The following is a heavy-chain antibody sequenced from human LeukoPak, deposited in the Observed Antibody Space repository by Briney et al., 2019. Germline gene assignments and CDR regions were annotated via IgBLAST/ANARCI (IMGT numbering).Heavy chain of an antibody. Sequence: SETLSLTCTVSGGSISSSSYYWGWIRQPPGKGLEWIGSIYYSGSTYYNPSLKSRVTILVDTSKNQFSLKLSSVTAADTAVYYCARDCSGYYGSGSYYHDAFDIWGQGTMVTVSS. CDR2: IYYSGST. D-gene: IGHD3-10*01. V-gene: IGHV4-39*07. CDR3: ARDCSGYYGSGSYYHDAFDI. CDR1: GGSISSSSYY. J-gene: IGHJ3*02.